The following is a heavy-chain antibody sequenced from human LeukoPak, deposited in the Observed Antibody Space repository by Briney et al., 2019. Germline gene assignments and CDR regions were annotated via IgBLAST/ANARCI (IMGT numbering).Heavy chain of an antibody. CDR1: GGSITSGDYY. D-gene: IGHD3-22*01. CDR2: ISYSGST. CDR3: ARVYYYDSSGYPPWAFDI. Sequence: SQTLSLTCTVSGGSITSGDYYWSWIRQPPGKGLEWIGYISYSGSTYYNPSLKSRVTISVDTSKNQFSLKLSSVTAADTAVYYCARVYYYDSSGYPPWAFDIWGQGTMVTVSS. V-gene: IGHV4-30-4*01. J-gene: IGHJ3*02.